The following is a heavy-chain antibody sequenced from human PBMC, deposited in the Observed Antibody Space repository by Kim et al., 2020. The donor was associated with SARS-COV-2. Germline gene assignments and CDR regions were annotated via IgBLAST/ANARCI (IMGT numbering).Heavy chain of an antibody. Sequence: GGSLRLSCAASGFTFSSYGMHWVRQAPGKGLEWVAVIWYDGSNKYYADSVKGRFTISRDNSKNTLYLQMNSLRAEDTAVYYCAKDGWSGSYNAFDIWGQGTMVTVSS. D-gene: IGHD1-26*01. CDR2: IWYDGSNK. V-gene: IGHV3-33*06. CDR1: GFTFSSYG. CDR3: AKDGWSGSYNAFDI. J-gene: IGHJ3*02.